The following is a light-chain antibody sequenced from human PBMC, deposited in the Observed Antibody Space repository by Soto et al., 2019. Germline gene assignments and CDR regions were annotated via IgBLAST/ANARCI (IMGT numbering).Light chain of an antibody. CDR2: EGS. J-gene: IGLJ2*01. CDR1: SSDVGSYNL. Sequence: QSVLTQPASVSGSPGQSITISCTGTSSDVGSYNLVSWYQQHPGKAPKLMIYEGSKRPSGVSNRFSGSKSGNTASLTISGLQAEYEADYYCCSYAGSSTYVVFGGGIKLTVL. V-gene: IGLV2-23*01. CDR3: CSYAGSSTYVV.